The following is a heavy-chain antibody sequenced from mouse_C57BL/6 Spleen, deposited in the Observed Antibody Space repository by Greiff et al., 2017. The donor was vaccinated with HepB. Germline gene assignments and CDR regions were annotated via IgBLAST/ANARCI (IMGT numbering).Heavy chain of an antibody. V-gene: IGHV6-6*01. J-gene: IGHJ3*01. Sequence: EVKLQESGGGLVQPGGSMKLSCAASGFTFSDAWMDWVRQSPEKGLEWVAEIRNKANNHATYYAESVKGRFTISRDDSKSSVYLQMNSLRAEDTGIYYCTRTGYDYDSAWFAYWGQGTLVTVSA. CDR1: GFTFSDAW. D-gene: IGHD2-4*01. CDR3: TRTGYDYDSAWFAY. CDR2: IRNKANNHAT.